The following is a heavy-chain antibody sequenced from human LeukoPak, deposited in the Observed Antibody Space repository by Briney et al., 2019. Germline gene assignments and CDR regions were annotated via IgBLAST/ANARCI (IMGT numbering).Heavy chain of an antibody. CDR3: ARAPPLLRFLETYFDY. J-gene: IGHJ4*02. CDR1: GYTFTSYY. D-gene: IGHD3-3*01. CDR2: INPSGGST. V-gene: IGHV1-2*06. Sequence: GASVKVSCKASGYTFTSYYMHWVRQAPGQGLEWMGLINPSGGSTNYAQKFQGRVTMTRDTSISTAYMELSRLRSDDTAVYYCARAPPLLRFLETYFDYWGQGTLVTVSS.